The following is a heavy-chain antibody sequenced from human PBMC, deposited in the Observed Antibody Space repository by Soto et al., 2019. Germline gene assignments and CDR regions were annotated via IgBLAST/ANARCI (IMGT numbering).Heavy chain of an antibody. V-gene: IGHV1-18*01. CDR1: GYTFTSYG. CDR3: ARDVLSAAYSYGHGFDY. D-gene: IGHD5-18*01. CDR2: ISAYNGNT. J-gene: IGHJ4*02. Sequence: ASVKVSCNASGYTFTSYGISWVRQAPGQGLEWMGWISAYNGNTNYAQKLQGRVTMTTDTSTSTAYMELRSLRSDDTDVYYCARDVLSAAYSYGHGFDYWGQGTLVTVSS.